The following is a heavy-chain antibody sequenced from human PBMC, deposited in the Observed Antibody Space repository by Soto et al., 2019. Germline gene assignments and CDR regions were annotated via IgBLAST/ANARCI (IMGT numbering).Heavy chain of an antibody. Sequence: GGSLRLSCAASGFTFSNYGIHWVRQAPGKGPEWVAVIWPDGNNKYYPDSVKGRFTISRDNSKNTLYLQMNSLRAEDTAVYYCARAGIVATTQLGWFDPWGQGTLVTVS. CDR1: GFTFSNYG. CDR2: IWPDGNNK. J-gene: IGHJ5*02. D-gene: IGHD1-26*01. CDR3: ARAGIVATTQLGWFDP. V-gene: IGHV3-33*01.